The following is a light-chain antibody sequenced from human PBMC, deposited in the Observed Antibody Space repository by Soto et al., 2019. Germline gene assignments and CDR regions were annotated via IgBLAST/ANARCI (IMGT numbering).Light chain of an antibody. CDR1: QSVSTY. V-gene: IGKV3-11*01. Sequence: EIVLTQSPATLSLSPGERATLSCRASQSVSTYLAWYQQRPGQAPRLLIYDAYNRAIGIPARFSGSGSGTDFTLTISSLEPEDFAVYHCQQGSKWLSFGGGTKVEIK. CDR3: QQGSKWLS. CDR2: DAY. J-gene: IGKJ4*01.